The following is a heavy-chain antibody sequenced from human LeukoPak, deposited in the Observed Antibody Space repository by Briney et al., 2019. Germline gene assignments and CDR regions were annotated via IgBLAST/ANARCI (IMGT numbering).Heavy chain of an antibody. Sequence: PGGSVRLSCTASGFAFSNYAMSWVRQVAGKRLEWVSAISSGADTTVYADSVKARFTISRDNFKSTMSLQMNSLRVEDTAVYYCAKDLEQSYNGWSTSYDAWGPGTVVTVSS. CDR3: AKDLEQSYNGWSTSYDA. CDR1: GFAFSNYA. J-gene: IGHJ5*02. V-gene: IGHV3-23*01. D-gene: IGHD6-19*01. CDR2: ISSGADTT.